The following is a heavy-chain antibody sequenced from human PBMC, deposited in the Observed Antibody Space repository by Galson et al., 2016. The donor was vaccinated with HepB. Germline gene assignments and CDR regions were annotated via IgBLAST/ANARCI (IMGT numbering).Heavy chain of an antibody. V-gene: IGHV3-53*01. CDR3: ARASISHFDF. Sequence: SLRLSCAASDFTVSSHYLTWVRQAPGKGLEWVSIIFSGGSTFYADSVKGRFTISRDDSKNTLYLQMDSLRDEDTAVYFCARASISHFDFWGQGTLVIVSS. J-gene: IGHJ4*02. CDR2: IFSGGST. CDR1: DFTVSSHY.